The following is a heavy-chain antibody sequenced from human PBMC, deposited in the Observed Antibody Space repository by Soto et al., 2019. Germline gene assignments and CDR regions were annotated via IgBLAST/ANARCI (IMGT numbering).Heavy chain of an antibody. CDR2: FNPILSFS. J-gene: IGHJ4*02. D-gene: IGHD3-10*02. V-gene: IGHV1-69*02. Sequence: QVQLVQSGAEVKKPGSSVKVSCKASGDTFNFYTINWVRQPPGLALEWMGRFNPILSFSNSALKFQGSVTLSEDKSTITAYMVLSILRSEDTAISVCATSFCSGSRAFDYWGQGALVTVSA. CDR1: GDTFNFYT. CDR3: ATSFCSGSRAFDY.